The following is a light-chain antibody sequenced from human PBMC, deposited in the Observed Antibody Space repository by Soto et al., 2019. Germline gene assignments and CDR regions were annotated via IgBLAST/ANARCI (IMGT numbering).Light chain of an antibody. CDR3: QQLNSYPLT. V-gene: IGKV1-9*01. Sequence: DMQIAQSPSTLSASVGDRVTITCRASQGISSYLTWYQQKPGKAPKLLIYAASTFQSGVPSRFSGSGSGTDFTLTISSLQPEDFATYHCQQLNSYPLTFGGGTKVDIK. J-gene: IGKJ4*02. CDR2: AAS. CDR1: QGISSY.